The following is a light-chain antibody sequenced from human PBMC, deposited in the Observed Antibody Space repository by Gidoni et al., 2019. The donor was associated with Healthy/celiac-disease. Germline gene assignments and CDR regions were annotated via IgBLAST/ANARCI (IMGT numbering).Light chain of an antibody. J-gene: IGKJ2*01. CDR2: AAS. V-gene: IGKV1-39*01. Sequence: DIQMTQSPSSLSASVGDRVTITCRASQSISSYLNWYQQKPGNAPKLLIYAASSLQSGVPSRFSCSGSGTDFTLTIISLQPEAFATYSCQQSYSTLYTFGQGTKLEIK. CDR3: QQSYSTLYT. CDR1: QSISSY.